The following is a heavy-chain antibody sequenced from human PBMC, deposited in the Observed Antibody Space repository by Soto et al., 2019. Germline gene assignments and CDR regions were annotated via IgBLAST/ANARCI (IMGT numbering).Heavy chain of an antibody. Sequence: QVQLVQSGAEVKKPGASVKLSCKASGYTFTSYYIHWVRQAPGQGLEWIGIINPNGGSTNYAHNLKGRLTVNRDTSTATVYMELGALTSEDTAVYYCARGLGLGDYWGQGTLVTVSS. CDR2: INPNGGST. CDR1: GYTFTSYY. V-gene: IGHV1-46*04. CDR3: ARGLGLGDY. D-gene: IGHD3-9*01. J-gene: IGHJ4*02.